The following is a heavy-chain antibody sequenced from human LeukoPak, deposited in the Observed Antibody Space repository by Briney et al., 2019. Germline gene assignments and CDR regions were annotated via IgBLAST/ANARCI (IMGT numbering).Heavy chain of an antibody. CDR3: ARRITMVRGEIDP. Sequence: ETLSLTCTVSGGSISSSSYYWGWIRQPPGKGLEWIGSIYYSGSTYYNPSLKSRVTISVDTSKNQFSLKLSSVTAADTAVYYCARRITMVRGEIDPWGQGTLVTVSS. V-gene: IGHV4-39*01. D-gene: IGHD3-10*01. CDR2: IYYSGST. CDR1: GGSISSSSYY. J-gene: IGHJ5*02.